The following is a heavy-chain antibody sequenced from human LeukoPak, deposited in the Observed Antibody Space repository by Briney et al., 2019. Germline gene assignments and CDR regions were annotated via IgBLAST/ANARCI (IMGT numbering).Heavy chain of an antibody. V-gene: IGHV3-48*01. CDR1: GFTFNSYS. J-gene: IGHJ4*02. CDR3: ARKNGLDY. CDR2: ISSSSSTI. D-gene: IGHD2-8*01. Sequence: GGSLRLSCAASGFTFNSYSMNWVRQAPGKGLEWVSYISSSSSTIYYADSVKGRFTISRDNAKNSLYLQMNSLRAEDTAVYYCARKNGLDYWGQGTLVTVPS.